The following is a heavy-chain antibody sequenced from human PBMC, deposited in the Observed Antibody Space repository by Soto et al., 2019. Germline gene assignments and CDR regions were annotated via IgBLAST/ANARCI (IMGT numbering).Heavy chain of an antibody. J-gene: IGHJ3*02. Sequence: QVQLVESGGGLVKPGGTLRLSCAASGFILNDYYMSWIRQAPGKGLEWVSSISTSGSMKYYADSVKGRFTISRDNAKKSMYLQVNSLRAEDTAVYYCARQYYDSGRGAFDIWGQGTMVTVSS. V-gene: IGHV3-11*01. CDR1: GFILNDYY. CDR2: ISTSGSMK. D-gene: IGHD1-26*01. CDR3: ARQYYDSGRGAFDI.